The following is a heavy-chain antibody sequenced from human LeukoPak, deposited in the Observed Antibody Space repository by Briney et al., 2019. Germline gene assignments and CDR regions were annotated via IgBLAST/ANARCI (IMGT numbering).Heavy chain of an antibody. CDR1: GFTLSSYW. D-gene: IGHD5-24*01. J-gene: IGHJ4*02. V-gene: IGHV3-74*01. CDR3: TRLRDGYDSDY. CDR2: IKSDGSDT. Sequence: GGSLRLSCAASGFTLSSYWMHWVRQVPGKGLVWVSRIKSDGSDTRYADSVKGRFTISRDNAKNTRYLQMNSLRAEDTAMYYCTRLRDGYDSDYWGQGTLVTVSS.